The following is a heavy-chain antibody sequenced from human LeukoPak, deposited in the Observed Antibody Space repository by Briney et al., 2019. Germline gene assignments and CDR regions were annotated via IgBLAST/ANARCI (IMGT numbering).Heavy chain of an antibody. V-gene: IGHV4-34*01. CDR3: ARDHEDIVATIWGEGLNI. CDR2: INHSGST. CDR1: GGSFSGYY. D-gene: IGHD5-12*01. Sequence: SETLSLTCAVYGGSFSGYYWSWIRQPPGKGLEWIGEINHSGSTNYNPSLKSRVTISVDTSKNQFSLKLSSVTAADTAVYYCARDHEDIVATIWGEGLNIWGQGTVVTVSS. J-gene: IGHJ3*02.